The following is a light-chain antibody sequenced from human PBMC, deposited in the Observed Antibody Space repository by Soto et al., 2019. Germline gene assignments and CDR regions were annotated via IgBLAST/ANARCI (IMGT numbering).Light chain of an antibody. J-gene: IGKJ4*01. CDR1: QSISDW. V-gene: IGKV1-5*01. CDR2: DAS. CDR3: LKDDDYPFT. Sequence: IQMTQSPSTLSASVGDRVTITWRASQSISDWLAWYQQKTGKAPKLLIFDASSLEGGVPSRLSGSGSGTDFNPTISSLQPEDFATYFCLKDDDYPFTFGGGTKVDIK.